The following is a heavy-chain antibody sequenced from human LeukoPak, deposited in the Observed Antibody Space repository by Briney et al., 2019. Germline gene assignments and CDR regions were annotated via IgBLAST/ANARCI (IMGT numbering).Heavy chain of an antibody. V-gene: IGHV4-39*01. Sequence: SETLSLTCTVPGGSISSSSYYWGWIRQPPGKGLEWIGSIYYSGSTYYNPSLKSRVTISVDTSKNQFSLKLSSVTAADTAVYYCARTYSSSWYKEFGYWGQGTLVTVSS. CDR3: ARTYSSSWYKEFGY. CDR2: IYYSGST. CDR1: GGSISSSSYY. J-gene: IGHJ4*02. D-gene: IGHD6-13*01.